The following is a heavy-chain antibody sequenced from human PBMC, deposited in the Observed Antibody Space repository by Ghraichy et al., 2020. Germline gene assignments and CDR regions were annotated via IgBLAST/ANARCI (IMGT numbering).Heavy chain of an antibody. V-gene: IGHV3-7*03. CDR2: IKQDGSEK. CDR1: GFTFSSYW. CDR3: ARDRSSGWYDYFDY. J-gene: IGHJ4*02. D-gene: IGHD6-19*01. Sequence: GSLRLSCAASGFTFSSYWMSWVRQAPGKGLEWVANIKQDGSEKYYVDSVKGRFTISRDNAKNSLYLQMNSLRAEDTAVYYCARDRSSGWYDYFDYWGQGTLVTVSS.